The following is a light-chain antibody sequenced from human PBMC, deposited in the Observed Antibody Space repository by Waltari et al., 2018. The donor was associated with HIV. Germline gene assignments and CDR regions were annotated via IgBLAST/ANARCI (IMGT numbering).Light chain of an antibody. J-gene: IGKJ1*01. V-gene: IGKV1-8*01. CDR1: QGISSF. CDR3: QHYYTHPPGT. Sequence: AIRMTQSPSSFSASTGDRVTITCRASQGISSFLAWYQQKPGKAPKLLIYAASTLQSGVPSRFSGSGSGTDFTLTISCLQSEDFATYFCQHYYTHPPGTFGQGTKVEIK. CDR2: AAS.